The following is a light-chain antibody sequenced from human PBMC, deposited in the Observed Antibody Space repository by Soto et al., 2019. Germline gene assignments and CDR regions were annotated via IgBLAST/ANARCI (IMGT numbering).Light chain of an antibody. CDR1: SSDVGGYNF. CDR3: SSYVGATTYV. CDR2: QVS. J-gene: IGLJ1*01. V-gene: IGLV2-14*01. Sequence: QSALTQPASVSGSPGQSITISCTGTSSDVGGYNFVSWYQHHPGKAPKLIIYQVSNRPSGASNRFSGSKSGNTASLTISGLQAEDEADYYCSSYVGATTYVFGSGTKLTVL.